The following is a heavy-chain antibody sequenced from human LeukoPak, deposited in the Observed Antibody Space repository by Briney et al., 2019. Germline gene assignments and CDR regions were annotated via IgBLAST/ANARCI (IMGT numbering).Heavy chain of an antibody. D-gene: IGHD2-15*01. CDR1: GFTFSSYE. CDR3: ARDRSSGGSCYWFDP. Sequence: GGSLRLSCAASGFTFSSYEMNWVRQAPGKGLEWVSSISSSSSYIYYADSVKGRFTISRDNAKNSLYLQMNSLRAEDTAVYYCARDRSSGGSCYWFDPWGQGTLVTVSS. V-gene: IGHV3-21*01. CDR2: ISSSSSYI. J-gene: IGHJ5*02.